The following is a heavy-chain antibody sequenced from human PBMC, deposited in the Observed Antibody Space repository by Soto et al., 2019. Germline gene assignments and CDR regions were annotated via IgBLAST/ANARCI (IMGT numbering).Heavy chain of an antibody. D-gene: IGHD5-18*01. J-gene: IGHJ6*02. CDR1: GFTFSIYG. CDR2: IWYDGSNK. V-gene: IGHV3-33*01. CDR3: ARDTAMEAYYYYGMDV. Sequence: QVQLVESGGGVVQPGRSLRLSCAASGFTFSIYGMHWVRQAPGKGLEWVAGIWYDGSNKYYGDSVKGRFTISRDNSKNTLYLQMNSLRAEDTAVYYCARDTAMEAYYYYGMDVWGQGTTVTVSS.